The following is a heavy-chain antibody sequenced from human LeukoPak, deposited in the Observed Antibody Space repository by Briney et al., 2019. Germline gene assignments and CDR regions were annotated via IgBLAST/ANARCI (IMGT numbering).Heavy chain of an antibody. CDR3: ARGILSLPHHYHYYMDV. V-gene: IGHV1-8*01. J-gene: IGHJ6*03. CDR1: GYTFTSYD. CDR2: MNPNSGNT. D-gene: IGHD2-15*01. Sequence: ASVKVSCKASGYTFTSYDINWVRQATGQGLEWMGWMNPNSGNTGYAQKFQGRGTMTRNTSISTAYMELSRLRSEDTAVYYCARGILSLPHHYHYYMDVWGKGTAVTVSS.